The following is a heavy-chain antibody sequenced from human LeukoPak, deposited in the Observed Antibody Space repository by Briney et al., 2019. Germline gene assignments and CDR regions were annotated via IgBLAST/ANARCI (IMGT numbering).Heavy chain of an antibody. CDR1: GFTFSSYS. V-gene: IGHV3-21*01. D-gene: IGHD3-10*01. CDR3: AKVAKYYYGSETYYFFEH. Sequence: GGSLRLSCAASGFTFSSYSMNWVRQAPGKGLEWVSSIRSSSSYINYADSLKGRFTISRDKAKNSLCLQIKIPKKEDTAVYYCAKVAKYYYGSETYYFFEHWGQGTPVTASS. J-gene: IGHJ4*02. CDR2: IRSSSSYI.